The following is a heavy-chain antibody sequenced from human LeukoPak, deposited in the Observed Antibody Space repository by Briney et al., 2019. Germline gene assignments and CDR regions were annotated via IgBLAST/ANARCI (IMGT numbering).Heavy chain of an antibody. J-gene: IGHJ3*02. V-gene: IGHV4-59*01. D-gene: IGHD3-22*01. CDR1: GGSISSYY. CDR2: IYYPGNT. Sequence: SETLSLTRTVSGGSISSYYWSWIRQPPGKGLEWIGYIYYPGNTRYNPSLKSRVTISVDTSKNHFSLKLSSVTAADTAVYYCATDYYDSSGYYAFDIWGQGTMVTVSS. CDR3: ATDYYDSSGYYAFDI.